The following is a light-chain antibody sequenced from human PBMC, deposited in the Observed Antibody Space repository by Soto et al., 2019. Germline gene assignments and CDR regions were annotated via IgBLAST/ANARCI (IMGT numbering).Light chain of an antibody. CDR2: GAS. J-gene: IGKJ1*01. Sequence: EIVLTQSPGTLSLSPGERATLSCRASQSVSSSYLAWYQQKPGQAPRLLMYGASSRTTGTPDRFSGSGSGTDFTLTISRLEPEDFAVYYCQQYGSSPRTFGQGTMVEIK. CDR1: QSVSSSY. V-gene: IGKV3-20*01. CDR3: QQYGSSPRT.